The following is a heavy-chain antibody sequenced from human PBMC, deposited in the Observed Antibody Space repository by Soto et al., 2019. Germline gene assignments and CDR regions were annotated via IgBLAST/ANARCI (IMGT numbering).Heavy chain of an antibody. CDR3: TRAASPPYSGQGSFYHTQTSYFFDY. V-gene: IGHV3-9*01. Sequence: EVQLVESGGGLVQPGRSLRLSCAASGFTFDSYAMHWVRQAPGKGLEWVSGITWNSGSVFYADSVKGRFTISRDSAKNSLYLPMTSLRAEDTDLYYCTRAASPPYSGQGSFYHTQTSYFFDYWGQGALVTVSS. CDR1: GFTFDSYA. CDR2: ITWNSGSV. J-gene: IGHJ4*02. D-gene: IGHD3-10*01.